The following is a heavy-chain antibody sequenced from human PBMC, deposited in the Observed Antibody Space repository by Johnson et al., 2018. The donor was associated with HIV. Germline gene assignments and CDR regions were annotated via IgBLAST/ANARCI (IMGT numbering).Heavy chain of an antibody. CDR1: GFTFSSYA. D-gene: IGHD6-19*01. J-gene: IGHJ3*02. V-gene: IGHV3-13*01. CDR3: ARDGEDSSGWDNFGAFDI. Sequence: VQLVESGGGVVQPGGSLRLSCAASGFTFSSYAMSWVRQAPGKGLEWVSAIGTAGDTYYPGSVKGRFTISRDNSKNTLYLQMNSLRAGDTAVYYCARDGEDSSGWDNFGAFDIWGQGTMVTVSS. CDR2: IGTAGDT.